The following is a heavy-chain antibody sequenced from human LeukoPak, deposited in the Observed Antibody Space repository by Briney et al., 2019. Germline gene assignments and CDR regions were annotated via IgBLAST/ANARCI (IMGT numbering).Heavy chain of an antibody. D-gene: IGHD2-15*01. CDR2: ISYDGSNK. J-gene: IGHJ6*02. CDR3: ARVGCSGGSCYGGYYYYGMDV. CDR1: GLTFSSYA. V-gene: IGHV3-30-3*01. Sequence: PGRSLRLSCAASGLTFSSYAMHWVRQAPGKGLEWVAVISYDGSNKYYADSVKGRFTISRDNSKNTLYLQMNSLRAEDTAVYYCARVGCSGGSCYGGYYYYGMDVWGQGTTVTVSS.